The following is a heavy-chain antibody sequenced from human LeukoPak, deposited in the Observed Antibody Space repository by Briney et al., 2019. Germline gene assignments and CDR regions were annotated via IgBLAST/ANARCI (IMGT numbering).Heavy chain of an antibody. J-gene: IGHJ4*02. D-gene: IGHD3-22*01. V-gene: IGHV1-2*06. CDR2: INPNSGGT. Sequence: SSVKVSCKASGGTFSSYTISWVRQAPGQGREWMGRINPNSGGTNYAQKFQGRVNMTRDTSISTAYMELSRLRSDDTAVYYCATFYYYDSSGYYGGYYFDYWGQGTLVTVSS. CDR1: GGTFSSYT. CDR3: ATFYYYDSSGYYGGYYFDY.